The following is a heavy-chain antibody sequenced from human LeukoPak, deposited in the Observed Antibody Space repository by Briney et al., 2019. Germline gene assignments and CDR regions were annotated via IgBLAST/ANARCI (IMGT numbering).Heavy chain of an antibody. Sequence: GSLRLSCVASGFTFSTYSMNWVRQAPGKGLEWVSSISGSSSYIYYADSAKGRFTISRDNAKNSLYLQMNSLRAGDTALYYCARADSNIAARRIGFDYWGQGTLVTVSS. CDR3: ARADSNIAARRIGFDY. CDR1: GFTFSTYS. J-gene: IGHJ4*02. CDR2: ISGSSSYI. V-gene: IGHV3-21*01. D-gene: IGHD6-6*01.